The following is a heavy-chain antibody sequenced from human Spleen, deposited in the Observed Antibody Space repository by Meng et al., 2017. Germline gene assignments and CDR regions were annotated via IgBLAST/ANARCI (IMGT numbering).Heavy chain of an antibody. CDR1: GGSFSDYY. Sequence: VPSQAGGPGLLKPSGPRPPTCVVAGGSFSDYYWSWTRQPPGKGLEWIGEINHSGSTNYNPSLESRATISVDMSQNNLSLKLSSVTAADTAVYYCARGITMVRGVILPYNWFDPWGQGTLVTVSS. V-gene: IGHV4-34*01. D-gene: IGHD3-10*01. J-gene: IGHJ5*02. CDR2: INHSGST. CDR3: ARGITMVRGVILPYNWFDP.